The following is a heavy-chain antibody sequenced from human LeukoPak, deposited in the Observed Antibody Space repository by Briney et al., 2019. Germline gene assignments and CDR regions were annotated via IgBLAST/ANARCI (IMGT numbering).Heavy chain of an antibody. D-gene: IGHD1-26*01. CDR3: AGDRKSGNFLGEFDH. CDR1: GFTFTSYD. V-gene: IGHV3-33*01. J-gene: IGHJ5*02. Sequence: GGSLRLSCAASGFTFTSYDMHWVRQAPGKGLEWVALIWYDGSNTYYTDSVRGRFTISRDNSRSTLYLQMNSLRAEDTAIYYCAGDRKSGNFLGEFDHWGLGTLVTVSS. CDR2: IWYDGSNT.